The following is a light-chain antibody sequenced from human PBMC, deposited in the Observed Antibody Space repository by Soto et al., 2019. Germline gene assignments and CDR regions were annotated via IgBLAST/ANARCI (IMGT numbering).Light chain of an antibody. CDR3: SSYAGSNTVV. V-gene: IGLV2-8*01. CDR2: EVN. Sequence: QSALTQPPSASGSPGQSVTFSCTGTSSDVGGYNYVSGYQQHPGKAPKLMIYEVNKRPSGIPYRFSGSKSGSTASLTVSGLQAEDEADYYCSSYAGSNTVVFGGGTKL. CDR1: SSDVGGYNY. J-gene: IGLJ3*02.